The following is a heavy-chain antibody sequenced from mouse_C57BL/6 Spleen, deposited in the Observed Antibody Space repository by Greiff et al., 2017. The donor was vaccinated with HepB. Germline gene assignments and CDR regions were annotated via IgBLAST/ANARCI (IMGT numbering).Heavy chain of an antibody. CDR2: INPNNGGT. V-gene: IGHV1-22*01. CDR1: GYTFTDYN. CDR3: ARGETGTPFAY. J-gene: IGHJ3*01. D-gene: IGHD4-1*01. Sequence: EVQLQQSGPELVKPGASVKMSCKASGYTFTDYNMHWVKQSHGKSLEWIGYINPNNGGTSYNQKFKGKATLTVNKSSSTAYMELRSLTSEDSSVYYCARGETGTPFAYWGQGTLVTVSA.